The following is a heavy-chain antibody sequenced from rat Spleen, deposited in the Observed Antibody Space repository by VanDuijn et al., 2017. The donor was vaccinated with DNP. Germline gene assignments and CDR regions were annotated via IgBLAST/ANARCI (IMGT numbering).Heavy chain of an antibody. CDR2: ISYDGVST. CDR3: ARHVLPVRVWDY. J-gene: IGHJ2*01. V-gene: IGHV5-22*01. Sequence: EVQLVESGGGLAQPGRSLKLSCAASGFTFSDYYMAWVRRTPAKGLEWVAYISYDGVSTYNGGSVKGRFTISRDIAKSTLYLEMNSLRSEDMATYDCARHVLPVRVWDYWCQVVMVTVSS. D-gene: IGHD1-4*01. CDR1: GFTFSDYY.